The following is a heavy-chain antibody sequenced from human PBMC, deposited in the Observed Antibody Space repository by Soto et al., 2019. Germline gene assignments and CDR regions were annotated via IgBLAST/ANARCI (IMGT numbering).Heavy chain of an antibody. CDR1: VGSINIGGYS. V-gene: IGHV4-30-2*01. J-gene: IGHJ4*02. Sequence: KASEALSVTCAVSVGSINIGGYSWSWIRQPPGKGLEWVGYLYHGGATYSNPSLKSRVSISVDWSKNQFSLKLNSVTAADTAVYYCARAFTAMGLFDYWGQGILVTVSS. D-gene: IGHD2-21*02. CDR3: ARAFTAMGLFDY. CDR2: LYHGGAT.